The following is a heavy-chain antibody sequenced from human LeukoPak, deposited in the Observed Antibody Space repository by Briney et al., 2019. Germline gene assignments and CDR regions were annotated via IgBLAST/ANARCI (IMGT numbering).Heavy chain of an antibody. D-gene: IGHD5-18*01. Sequence: SETLSLTCTVSGGSISSSSYYWGWIRQPPGKGLEWIGSIYYSGSTYYNPSLKSRVTISVDTTKNQFSLKLSSVTAADTAVYYCASRSSSGYSYGYREDYWGQGTLVTVSS. CDR3: ASRSSSGYSYGYREDY. CDR2: IYYSGST. V-gene: IGHV4-39*01. CDR1: GGSISSSSYY. J-gene: IGHJ4*02.